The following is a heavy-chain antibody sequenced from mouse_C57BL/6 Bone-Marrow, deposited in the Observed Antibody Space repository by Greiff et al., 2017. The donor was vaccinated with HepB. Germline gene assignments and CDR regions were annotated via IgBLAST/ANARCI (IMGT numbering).Heavy chain of an antibody. CDR1: GFTFSDYG. J-gene: IGHJ3*01. D-gene: IGHD1-1*01. CDR2: ISSGSSTI. CDR3: ARRYYGSPAWFAY. V-gene: IGHV5-17*01. Sequence: EVKLMESGGGLVKPGGSLKLSCAASGFTFSDYGMHWVRQAPEKGLEWVAYISSGSSTIYYADTVKGRFTISRDNAKNTLFLQMTSLRSEDTARYYCARRYYGSPAWFAYWGQGTLVTVSA.